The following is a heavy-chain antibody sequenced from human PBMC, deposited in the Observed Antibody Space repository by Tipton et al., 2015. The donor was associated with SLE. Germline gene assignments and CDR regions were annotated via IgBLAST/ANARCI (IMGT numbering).Heavy chain of an antibody. D-gene: IGHD6-19*01. CDR2: ISAYNGKT. CDR3: AIAVAGTLFFDY. Sequence: QLVQSGAEVKKPGASVTVSCQASGYTFTDFGVTWVRQAPGQGLEWVGWISAYNGKTNYTQMVEGRVTMSTDTSTNKAFMELRRLRSEDTAGYYFAIAVAGTLFFDYWGQGALVTVSS. CDR1: GYTFTDFG. J-gene: IGHJ4*02. V-gene: IGHV1-18*01.